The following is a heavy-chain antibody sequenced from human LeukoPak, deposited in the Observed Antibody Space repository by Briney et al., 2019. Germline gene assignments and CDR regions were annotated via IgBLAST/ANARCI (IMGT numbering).Heavy chain of an antibody. V-gene: IGHV3-30*02. D-gene: IGHD5-18*01. J-gene: IGHJ4*02. CDR1: GFTFSSYG. CDR3: AKELYDVDTAMANEEYYFDY. Sequence: TGGSLRLSCAASGFTFSSYGMHWVRQAPGKGLEWVAFIRYDGSNKYYADSVKGRFTISRDNSKNTLYPQMNSLRAEDTAVYYCAKELYDVDTAMANEEYYFDYWGQGTLVTVSS. CDR2: IRYDGSNK.